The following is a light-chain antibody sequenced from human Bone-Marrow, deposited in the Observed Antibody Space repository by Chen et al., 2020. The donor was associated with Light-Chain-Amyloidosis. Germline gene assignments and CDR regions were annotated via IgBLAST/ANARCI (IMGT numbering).Light chain of an antibody. J-gene: IGLJ1*01. CDR3: SSYTITNTLV. CDR2: EVT. V-gene: IGLV2-14*01. CDR1: SSDVGGDNH. Sequence: SSLTQPAPVSGSPGQSIPISCTGTSSDVGGDNHVSWYQQHPDKAPKLMIYEVTHRPSWVPDRFSGSKSDNTASLTISGLQTEDEADYFCSSYTITNTLVFGSGTRVTVL.